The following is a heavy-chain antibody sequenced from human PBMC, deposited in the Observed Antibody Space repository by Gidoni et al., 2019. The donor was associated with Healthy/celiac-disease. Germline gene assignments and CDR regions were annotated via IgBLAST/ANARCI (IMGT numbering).Heavy chain of an antibody. CDR3: ARQGWRSIFPRDHKNAAFDI. CDR2: IYYSGST. V-gene: IGHV4-39*01. D-gene: IGHD2-15*01. Sequence: QLQLQESGPGLVKPSETLSLTCTVSGGSISRSSYYWGWVRQPPGKGLEWIGSIYYSGSTYYNPSLKSRVTISVDTSKNQFSLKLSSVTAADTAVYYCARQGWRSIFPRDHKNAAFDIWGQGTMVTVSS. J-gene: IGHJ3*02. CDR1: GGSISRSSYY.